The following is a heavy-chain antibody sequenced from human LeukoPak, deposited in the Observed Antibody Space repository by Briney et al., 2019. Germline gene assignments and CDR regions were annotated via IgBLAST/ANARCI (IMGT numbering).Heavy chain of an antibody. V-gene: IGHV3-23*01. CDR2: ISVGGAKT. CDR1: GFTFA. CDR3: AKDWSAVH. Sequence: GGSLRLSCAASGFTFAMTWVRQATGKGLEWVSAISVGGAKTHYADSVRGRFTISRDDSKKTLYLQMSSLRAEDTAVYYCAKDWSAVHWGQGTLVTVSS. J-gene: IGHJ4*02.